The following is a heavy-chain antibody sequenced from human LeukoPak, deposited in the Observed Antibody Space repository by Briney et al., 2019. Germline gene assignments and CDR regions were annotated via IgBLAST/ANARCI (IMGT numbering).Heavy chain of an antibody. CDR1: GFTFSSYG. Sequence: GGSLRLSCAASGFTFSSYGMHWVRQAPGKGLEWVAVISYDGSNKYYADSVKGRFTISRDNSKNTLYLQMNSLRAEDTAVYYCAKVLLRSVVSAAPTYYYYYGMDVWGQGTTVTVSS. V-gene: IGHV3-30*18. J-gene: IGHJ6*02. CDR3: AKVLLRSVVSAAPTYYYYYGMDV. D-gene: IGHD2-2*01. CDR2: ISYDGSNK.